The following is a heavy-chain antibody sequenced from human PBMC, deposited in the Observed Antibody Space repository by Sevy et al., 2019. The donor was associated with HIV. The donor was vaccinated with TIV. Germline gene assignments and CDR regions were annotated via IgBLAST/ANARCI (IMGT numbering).Heavy chain of an antibody. CDR1: GFTFSGSA. CDR2: IRSKGNSYAT. Sequence: GGSLRLSCAASGFTFSGSAMHWVHQASGKGLEWVGRIRSKGNSYATAYAASVKGRFTISRDDSKNTAYLQMNSLKTGDTGVYYCTRLSGDTAIGFDYWGQGTLVTVSS. D-gene: IGHD5-18*01. J-gene: IGHJ4*02. CDR3: TRLSGDTAIGFDY. V-gene: IGHV3-73*01.